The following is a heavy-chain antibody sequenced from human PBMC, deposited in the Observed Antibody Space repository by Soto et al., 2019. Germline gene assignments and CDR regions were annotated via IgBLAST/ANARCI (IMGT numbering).Heavy chain of an antibody. D-gene: IGHD6-13*01. J-gene: IGHJ6*02. V-gene: IGHV5-51*01. CDR3: ARQGIAAAGTGYYYYGMDV. CDR2: IYPGDSDT. Sequence: GESLKISCKGSGYSFTSYWIGWVRQMPGKGLGWMGIIYPGDSDTRYSPSFQGRVTISADKSISTAYLQWSSLKASDTAMYYCARQGIAAAGTGYYYYGMDVWGQGTTVTVSS. CDR1: GYSFTSYW.